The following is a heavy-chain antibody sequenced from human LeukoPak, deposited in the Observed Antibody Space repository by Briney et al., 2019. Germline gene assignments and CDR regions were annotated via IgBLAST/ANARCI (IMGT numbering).Heavy chain of an antibody. D-gene: IGHD2-15*01. Sequence: SETLSLTCTVSVGSIGISSYYCGWIRQPPGKGRELIGSIYYSGSTYYNPSLKSRVTISVETSKNQFSMKLSSVTAADKAVYYCARVNHKYGYCSGGSCWGHCWFDPWGQGTLVTVSS. CDR1: VGSIGISSYY. CDR2: IYYSGST. J-gene: IGHJ5*02. CDR3: ARVNHKYGYCSGGSCWGHCWFDP. V-gene: IGHV4-39*07.